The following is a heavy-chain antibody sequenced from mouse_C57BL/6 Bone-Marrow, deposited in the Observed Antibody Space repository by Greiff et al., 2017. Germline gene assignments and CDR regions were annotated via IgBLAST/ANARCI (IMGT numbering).Heavy chain of an antibody. D-gene: IGHD2-4*01. CDR1: GYTFTSYW. Sequence: QVQLQQPGTELVKPGASVKLSCKASGYTFTSYWMHWVKQRPGQGLEWIGNINPSNGGTNYNEKFKSKATLTVDKSSSTAYMKLSSLPSEDSAVYYCARGLRRKCGAMDYWGQGTSVTVSS. CDR3: ARGLRRKCGAMDY. CDR2: INPSNGGT. V-gene: IGHV1-53*01. J-gene: IGHJ4*01.